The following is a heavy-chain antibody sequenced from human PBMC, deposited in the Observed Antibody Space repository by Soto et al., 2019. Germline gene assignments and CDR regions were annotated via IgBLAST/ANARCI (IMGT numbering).Heavy chain of an antibody. CDR3: ARMDCSGGSCYYYYGMDV. CDR1: GYTFTSCL. CDR2: ISAYNGNT. D-gene: IGHD2-15*01. V-gene: IGHV1-18*01. J-gene: IGHJ6*02. Sequence: ASVKVSCKASGYTFTSCLISWVRQAPGQGLEWMGWISAYNGNTSYAQKLQGRVTMTTDTSTSTAYMELRSLRSDDTAVYYCARMDCSGGSCYYYYGMDVWGQGTTVTVSS.